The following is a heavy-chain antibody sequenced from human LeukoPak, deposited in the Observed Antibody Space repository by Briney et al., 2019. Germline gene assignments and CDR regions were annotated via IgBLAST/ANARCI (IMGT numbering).Heavy chain of an antibody. CDR2: IYTSGST. CDR3: ARDVLSSWPWRVDAFAI. Sequence: PSETLSLTCTVSGGSISSYYWSWIRQPAGKGLEWIGRIYTSGSTNYNPSLKSRVTMSVDTSKNQFSLKLSSVTAADTAVYYCARDVLSSWPWRVDAFAIWGQGTMVTVSS. V-gene: IGHV4-4*07. CDR1: GGSISSYY. J-gene: IGHJ3*02. D-gene: IGHD6-13*01.